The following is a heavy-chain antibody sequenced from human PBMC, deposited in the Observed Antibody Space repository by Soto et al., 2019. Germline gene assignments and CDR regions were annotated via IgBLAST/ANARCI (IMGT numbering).Heavy chain of an antibody. J-gene: IGHJ4*02. V-gene: IGHV4-34*01. CDR1: GGSFSDYY. CDR3: ARKGGWLRPYFDY. Sequence: QVQLQQWGAGLLKASETLSLTCAVYGGSFSDYYWSWLRQPPGKGLEWIGEINHSGSTNYKPSLKSRVTISVDTSKNQFSLRLSSVTAADTAVYYCARKGGWLRPYFDYWGQGILVTVSS. D-gene: IGHD5-12*01. CDR2: INHSGST.